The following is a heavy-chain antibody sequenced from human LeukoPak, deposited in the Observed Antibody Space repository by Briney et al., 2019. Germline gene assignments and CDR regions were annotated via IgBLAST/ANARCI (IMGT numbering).Heavy chain of an antibody. CDR3: ARETGLYSVSYFDY. D-gene: IGHD1-26*01. V-gene: IGHV3-48*03. Sequence: GGSLRLSCAASGFTFSSYEMNWIRQAPGKGLEWVSYISSSGSTIYYADSVKGRFTISRDNAKNSLYLQMNSLRAEDTAVYYCARETGLYSVSYFDYWGQGTLVTVSS. CDR2: ISSSGSTI. J-gene: IGHJ4*02. CDR1: GFTFSSYE.